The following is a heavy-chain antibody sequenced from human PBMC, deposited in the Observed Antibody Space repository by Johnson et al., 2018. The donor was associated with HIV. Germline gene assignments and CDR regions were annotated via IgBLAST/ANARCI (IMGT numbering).Heavy chain of an antibody. CDR1: GFTFSSYA. Sequence: VQLVESGGGVVWPGGSLRLSCAASGFTFSSYAMSWVRQAPGKGLEWVSAISGSGGSTYYADSVKGRFTISRDNSRNTLYLQMNSLRVEDTAMYYCAQEKSSGWSFHAFDIWGQGTVVTVSS. CDR2: ISGSGGST. D-gene: IGHD6-19*01. V-gene: IGHV3-23*04. J-gene: IGHJ3*02. CDR3: AQEKSSGWSFHAFDI.